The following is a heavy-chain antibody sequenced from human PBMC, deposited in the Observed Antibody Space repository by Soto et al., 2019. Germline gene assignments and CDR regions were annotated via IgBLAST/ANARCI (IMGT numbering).Heavy chain of an antibody. CDR3: SKQKGYSRPQDGLAV. CDR2: AYYRSQWYY. V-gene: IGHV6-1*01. CDR1: GDSVSSNSAA. D-gene: IGHD5-18*01. Sequence: PSQTLSLTCAISGDSVSSNSAAWNWIRQSPSRGLEWLGRAYYRSQWYYDSAVSVRSRITVIPDTSKNQFSLQLNSVTPEDTAVYYCSKQKGYSRPQDGLAVPGQGTTVTGSS. J-gene: IGHJ6*02.